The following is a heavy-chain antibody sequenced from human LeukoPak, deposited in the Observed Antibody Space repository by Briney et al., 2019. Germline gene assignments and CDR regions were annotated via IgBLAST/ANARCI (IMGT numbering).Heavy chain of an antibody. D-gene: IGHD5-18*01. Sequence: GGSLRHSRVGSRFTFRSYSMYSVRQAPGKGLEGVSYISSSSNIIDYTDSVKGRFTISRDNAKNSLYLQMNSLRAEDTAVYYCARARGYSYGYPDYWGQGTLVTVSS. CDR1: RFTFRSYS. CDR2: ISSSSNII. CDR3: ARARGYSYGYPDY. J-gene: IGHJ4*02. V-gene: IGHV3-48*01.